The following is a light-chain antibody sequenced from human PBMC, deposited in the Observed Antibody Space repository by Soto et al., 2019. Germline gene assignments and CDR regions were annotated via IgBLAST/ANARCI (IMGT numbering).Light chain of an antibody. CDR3: CSYAGSYTLV. CDR1: SSDVGFYNY. Sequence: QSALTQPRSVSGSPGQSVTISCTGTSSDVGFYNYVSWYQQHPGKAPKLMLYDVSKRPSGVPDRFSGSKSANTASLTISGLQADDEADYYCCSYAGSYTLVFGGGTKLTVL. V-gene: IGLV2-11*01. CDR2: DVS. J-gene: IGLJ3*02.